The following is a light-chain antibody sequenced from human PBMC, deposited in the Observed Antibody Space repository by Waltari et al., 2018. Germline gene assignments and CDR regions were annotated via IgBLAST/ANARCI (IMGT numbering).Light chain of an antibody. CDR1: QDISSF. V-gene: IGKV1-9*01. J-gene: IGKJ5*01. Sequence: IQLTQSPSSLSASVGDRVAITCRASQDISSFLALYQQIPGKAPKLLIYSASTLQSGVPSRFSGSGYGADFTLTISSLQPEDFAAYYCQQLLTYPISFGQGTRLEIK. CDR3: QQLLTYPIS. CDR2: SAS.